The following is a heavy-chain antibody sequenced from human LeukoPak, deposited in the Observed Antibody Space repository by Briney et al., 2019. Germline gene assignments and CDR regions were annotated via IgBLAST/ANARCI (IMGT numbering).Heavy chain of an antibody. Sequence: GGSLRLSCAASGFTFSSYAMSWVRQAPGKGLEWVSAISGSGGSTYYADSVKGRFTISRDNSKNTLYLQMNSLRAEDTAVYYCAKDLNALVVRYITPALDYWGQGTLVTVSS. CDR2: ISGSGGST. CDR1: GFTFSSYA. J-gene: IGHJ4*02. D-gene: IGHD3-22*01. CDR3: AKDLNALVVRYITPALDY. V-gene: IGHV3-23*01.